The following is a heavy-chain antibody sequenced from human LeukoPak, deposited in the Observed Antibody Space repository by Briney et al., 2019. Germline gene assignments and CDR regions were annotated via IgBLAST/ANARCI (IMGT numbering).Heavy chain of an antibody. J-gene: IGHJ6*04. CDR3: ARDLSGITMVRGAPVDV. CDR2: ISGHNGNT. D-gene: IGHD3-10*01. CDR1: GYTFTNYG. V-gene: IGHV1-18*01. Sequence: ASVKVSCKASGYTFTNYGIGWVRQAPGQGLEWMGWISGHNGNTKYAKKVQGRVTMTTDTSTSTAYMELRSLRSDDTAVYYCARDLSGITMVRGAPVDVWGKGTTVTISS.